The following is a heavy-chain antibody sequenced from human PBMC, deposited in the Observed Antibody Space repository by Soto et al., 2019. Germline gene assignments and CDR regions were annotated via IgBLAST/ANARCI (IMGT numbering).Heavy chain of an antibody. J-gene: IGHJ5*02. CDR1: GFTFSSDA. CDR2: ILYDGSNQ. CDR3: AREGRVGYSSRIFRMDNRFDP. Sequence: QVQLVESGGGVVQPGRSLRLSCAASGFTFSSDAMHWVRQAPGKGLEWVAAILYDGSNQYYADAVKGRFTISRDNSMNTLNLQMNRMRVEEAAVYYCAREGRVGYSSRIFRMDNRFDPWGQGTPVTGSS. D-gene: IGHD6-13*01. V-gene: IGHV3-33*01.